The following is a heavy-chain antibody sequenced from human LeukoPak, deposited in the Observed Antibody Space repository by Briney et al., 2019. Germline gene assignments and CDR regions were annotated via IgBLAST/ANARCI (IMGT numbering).Heavy chain of an antibody. CDR3: ARAYYYDTSGYWYFDY. D-gene: IGHD3-22*01. V-gene: IGHV3-23*01. Sequence: PGGSLRLSCAASGFTFSSYAMNWVRQAPGKGPEWVSAISGSGGTTYYADSVKGRFTISRDNSKNTLYLQMNSLRAEDAALYYCARAYYYDTSGYWYFDYWGQGTLVTVSS. CDR1: GFTFSSYA. J-gene: IGHJ4*02. CDR2: ISGSGGTT.